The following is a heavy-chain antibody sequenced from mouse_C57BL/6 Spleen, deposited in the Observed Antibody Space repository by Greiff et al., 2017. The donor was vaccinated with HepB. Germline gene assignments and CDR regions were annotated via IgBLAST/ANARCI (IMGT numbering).Heavy chain of an antibody. CDR1: GYTFTSYW. V-gene: IGHV1-64*01. CDR3: TITTVEGYWYFDV. D-gene: IGHD1-1*01. Sequence: QVQLQQPGAELVKPGASVKLSCKASGYTFTSYWMHWVKQRPGQGLEWIGMIHPNSGSTNYNEKFKSKATLTVDKSSSTAYMQLSSLTSEDSAVYYLTITTVEGYWYFDVWGTGTTVTVSS. J-gene: IGHJ1*03. CDR2: IHPNSGST.